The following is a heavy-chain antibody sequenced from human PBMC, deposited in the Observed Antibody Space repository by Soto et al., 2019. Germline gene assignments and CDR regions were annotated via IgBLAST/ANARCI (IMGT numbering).Heavy chain of an antibody. CDR3: ARAFSSTSCYDY. CDR1: GGSFSGYY. V-gene: IGHV4-34*01. J-gene: IGHJ4*02. D-gene: IGHD2-2*01. Sequence: PSETLSLTCAVYGGSFSGYYWSWIRQPPGKGLEWIGEINHSGSTNYNPSLKSRATISVDTSKNQFSLKLSSVTAADTAVYYCARAFSSTSCYDYWGQGTLVTVSS. CDR2: INHSGST.